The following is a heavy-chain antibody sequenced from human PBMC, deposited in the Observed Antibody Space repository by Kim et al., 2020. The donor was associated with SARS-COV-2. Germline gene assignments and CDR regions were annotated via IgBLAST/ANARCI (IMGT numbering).Heavy chain of an antibody. V-gene: IGHV1-46*01. CDR3: ARWGGMIDSSGSGAFDI. J-gene: IGHJ3*02. D-gene: IGHD3-22*01. Sequence: FQGRVTMTRDTSTSTVYMELSSLRSEDTAVYYCARWGGMIDSSGSGAFDIWGQGTMVTVSS.